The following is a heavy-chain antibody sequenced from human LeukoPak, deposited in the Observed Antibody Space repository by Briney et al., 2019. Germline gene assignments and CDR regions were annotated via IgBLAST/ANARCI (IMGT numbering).Heavy chain of an antibody. CDR2: ISASGGTT. CDR1: GFTVSSNY. J-gene: IGHJ6*02. D-gene: IGHD4-23*01. CDR3: ARNGPDLRWYYGMDV. Sequence: PGGSLRLSCAASGFTVSSNYMSWVRQAPGKGLEWVSTISASGGTTYYADSVKGRFTISRDNSKNTLYLQMNSLRAEDTAVYYCARNGPDLRWYYGMDVWGQGTTVTVSS. V-gene: IGHV3-23*01.